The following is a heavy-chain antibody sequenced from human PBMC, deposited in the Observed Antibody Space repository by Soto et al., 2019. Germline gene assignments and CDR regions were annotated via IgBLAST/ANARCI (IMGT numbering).Heavy chain of an antibody. CDR2: ITSDGGTT. CDR1: GFRLSIPT. D-gene: IGHD3-10*01. CDR3: GRRGVQFCHDT. V-gene: IGHV3-23*01. Sequence: WGSMGISCAACGFRLSIPTVAGVLQAPGKGLEWVSGITSDGGTTYYADSVKGRFTISRDNSKNTVYLQMNYLRAEDTALYYCGRRGVQFCHDTWAQGPLGTVSS. J-gene: IGHJ5*02.